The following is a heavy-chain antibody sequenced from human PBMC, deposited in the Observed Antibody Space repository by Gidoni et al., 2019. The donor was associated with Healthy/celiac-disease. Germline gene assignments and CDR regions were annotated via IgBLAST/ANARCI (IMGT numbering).Heavy chain of an antibody. CDR1: GFTFSSYS. J-gene: IGHJ4*02. CDR2: ISSSSSTI. Sequence: EVQLVESGGGLVQPGGSLRLSCAASGFTFSSYSMNWVRQAPGKGLEWVSYISSSSSTIYYADSVKGRFTISRDNAKNSLYLQMNSLRAEDTAVYYCARISAPHYYGSGIYFDYWGQGTLVTVSS. V-gene: IGHV3-48*04. CDR3: ARISAPHYYGSGIYFDY. D-gene: IGHD3-10*01.